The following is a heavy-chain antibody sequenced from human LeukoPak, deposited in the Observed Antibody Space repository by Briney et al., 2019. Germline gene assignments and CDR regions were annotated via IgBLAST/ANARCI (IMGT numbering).Heavy chain of an antibody. CDR1: GGSFSDYY. CDR2: INHSGST. CDR3: ARGIIAAAATNWFDP. V-gene: IGHV4-34*01. Sequence: PSETLSLTCAVYGGSFSDYYWSWIRQPPGKGLEWIGEINHSGSTNYNPSLKSRVTISVDTSKNQFSLKLSSVTAADTAVYYCARGIIAAAATNWFDPWGQGTLVTVSS. J-gene: IGHJ5*02. D-gene: IGHD6-13*01.